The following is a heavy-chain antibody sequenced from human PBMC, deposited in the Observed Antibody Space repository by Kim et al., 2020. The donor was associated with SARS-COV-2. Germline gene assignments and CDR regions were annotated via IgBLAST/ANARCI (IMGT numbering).Heavy chain of an antibody. CDR2: IIPIFGTA. CDR3: ARDGEARVITAGRAQNAQTKYFQH. J-gene: IGHJ1*01. V-gene: IGHV1-69*13. D-gene: IGHD3-22*01. CDR1: GGTFSSYA. Sequence: SVKVSCKASGGTFSSYAISWVRQAPRQGLEWMGGIIPIFGTANYAQKFQGRVTITADESTSTAYMELSSLRSEDTAVYYCARDGEARVITAGRAQNAQTKYFQHWGQGTLVTVSS.